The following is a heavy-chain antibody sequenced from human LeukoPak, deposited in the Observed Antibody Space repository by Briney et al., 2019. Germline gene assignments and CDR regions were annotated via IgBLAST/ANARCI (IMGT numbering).Heavy chain of an antibody. CDR2: INHSGST. CDR1: GGSFSGYY. J-gene: IGHJ4*02. CDR3: ARRLNYYGSGSPVD. Sequence: SETLSLTCAVYGGSFSGYYWSWIRRPPGKGLEWIGEINHSGSTNYNPSLKSRVTISVDTSKNQFPLTLSSVTAADTAVYYCARRLNYYGSGSPVDWGQGTLVTVSS. D-gene: IGHD3-10*01. V-gene: IGHV4-34*01.